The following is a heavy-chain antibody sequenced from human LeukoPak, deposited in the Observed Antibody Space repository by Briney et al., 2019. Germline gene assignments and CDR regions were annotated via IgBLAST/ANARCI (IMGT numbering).Heavy chain of an antibody. CDR2: ISSSSSTI. V-gene: IGHV3-48*02. Sequence: GGSLRLSCAASGFTFSSYSMNWVRQAPGKGLEGVSYISSSSSTIYYADSVKGRFTISRDNAKISLHLQMNSLRDEDTAVYYCARRGFRSVDYWGQGTLVTVSS. D-gene: IGHD1-26*01. CDR1: GFTFSSYS. CDR3: ARRGFRSVDY. J-gene: IGHJ4*02.